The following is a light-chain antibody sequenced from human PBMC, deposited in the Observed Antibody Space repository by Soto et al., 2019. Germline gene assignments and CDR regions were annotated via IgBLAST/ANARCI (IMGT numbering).Light chain of an antibody. CDR1: SSDVGAYNY. Sequence: QSVLTQPASVSGSPGQSITISCTGTSSDVGAYNYVSWYQQQPGEAPKLMIYDVTNRPSGVSDRFSGSKSGNTASLTISGLHDEDEGDYYCSSETRSDTPHVVVGGGTKLTVL. CDR3: SSETRSDTPHVV. CDR2: DVT. V-gene: IGLV2-14*03. J-gene: IGLJ2*01.